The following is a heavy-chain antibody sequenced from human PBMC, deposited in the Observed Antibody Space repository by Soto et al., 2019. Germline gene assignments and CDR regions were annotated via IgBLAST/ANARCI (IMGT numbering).Heavy chain of an antibody. D-gene: IGHD5-18*01. Sequence: GGSLRLSCAASGFTFSSYAMHWVRQAPGKGLEWVAVISYDGSNKYYADSVKGRFTISRDNSKNTLYLQMNSLRAEDTAVYYCARDLITAMVPWYGMDVWGQGTTVTVSS. CDR3: ARDLITAMVPWYGMDV. CDR1: GFTFSSYA. J-gene: IGHJ6*02. CDR2: ISYDGSNK. V-gene: IGHV3-30-3*01.